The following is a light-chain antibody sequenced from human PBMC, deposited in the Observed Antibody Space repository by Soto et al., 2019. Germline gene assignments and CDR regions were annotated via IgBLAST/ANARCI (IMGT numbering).Light chain of an antibody. V-gene: IGKV3-20*01. CDR3: QQYGRSWT. Sequence: EIVLTQSPGTLSLSPGERATLSCRASQSVSSTYLAWYQQKPGQAPRLLIYDASSRATGIPDRFSGSGSGTDFTPTSSRLEPEDVAVYYCQQYGRSWTFGQGTKVEIK. J-gene: IGKJ1*01. CDR1: QSVSSTY. CDR2: DAS.